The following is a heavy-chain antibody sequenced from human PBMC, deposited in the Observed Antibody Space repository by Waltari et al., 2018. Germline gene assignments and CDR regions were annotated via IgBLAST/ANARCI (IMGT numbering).Heavy chain of an antibody. CDR2: IYYSWST. V-gene: IGHV4-39*07. J-gene: IGHJ5*02. CDR1: GGSISSSSYY. CDR3: ARAHYDILTGSSNWFDP. Sequence: QLQLQESGPGLVKPSETLSLTCTVSGGSISSSSYYWGWIRQPPGKGLEWIGSIYYSWSTYYNPSLKSRVTISVDTSKNQFSLKLSSVTAADTAVYYCARAHYDILTGSSNWFDPWGQGTLVTVSS. D-gene: IGHD3-9*01.